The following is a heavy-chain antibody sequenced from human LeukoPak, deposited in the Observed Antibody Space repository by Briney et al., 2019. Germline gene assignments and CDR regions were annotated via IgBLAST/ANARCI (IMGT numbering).Heavy chain of an antibody. CDR2: ISGSGGST. CDR3: AKGSSLGWYFDL. J-gene: IGHJ2*01. Sequence: PGGSLRLSCAASGFTFSSYAMSWVRQAPGKGLEWVSAISGSGGSTYYADSVKGRFTISRDNSKNTLYLQMNSLRAEDTTVYYCAKGSSLGWYFDLWGRGTLATVSS. CDR1: GFTFSSYA. D-gene: IGHD3-16*01. V-gene: IGHV3-23*01.